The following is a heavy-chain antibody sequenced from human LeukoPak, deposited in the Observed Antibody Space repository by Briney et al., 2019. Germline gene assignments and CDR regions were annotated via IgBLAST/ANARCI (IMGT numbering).Heavy chain of an antibody. CDR1: GYTFTNYW. Sequence: GESLKISCKGSGYTFTNYWIGWVRQMPGKGLEWMGIIYPGDSDTRYSPSFQGQVTISADKSISTAYLQWSSLKASDTAMYYCARHPYYDSSGYYLPYFDYWGQGTLVTVSS. CDR2: IYPGDSDT. D-gene: IGHD3-22*01. V-gene: IGHV5-51*01. CDR3: ARHPYYDSSGYYLPYFDY. J-gene: IGHJ4*02.